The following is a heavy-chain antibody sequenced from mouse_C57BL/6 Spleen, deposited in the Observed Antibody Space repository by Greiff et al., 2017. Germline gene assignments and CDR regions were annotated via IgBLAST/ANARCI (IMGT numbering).Heavy chain of an antibody. Sequence: EVKLMESGGGLVKPGGSLKLSCAASGFTFSSYTMSWVRQTPEKRLEWVATISGGGGNTYYPDSVKGRFTISRDNAKNTLYLQMSSLRSEDTALYYCARRLFYSNYVPYFDYWGQGTTLTVSS. V-gene: IGHV5-9*01. CDR2: ISGGGGNT. D-gene: IGHD2-5*01. CDR3: ARRLFYSNYVPYFDY. J-gene: IGHJ2*01. CDR1: GFTFSSYT.